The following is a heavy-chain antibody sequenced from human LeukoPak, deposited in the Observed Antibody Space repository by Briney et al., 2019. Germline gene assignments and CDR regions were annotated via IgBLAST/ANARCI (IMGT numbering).Heavy chain of an antibody. D-gene: IGHD3-3*01. V-gene: IGHV3-48*01. CDR1: GFTFSSYA. CDR3: ARTYDFGRGPPGDAFDN. J-gene: IGHJ3*02. Sequence: TGGSLRLSCAASGFTFSSYAMSWVRQAPGKGPEWVSYIDARSGITYYADSVQGRFTLSRDNVRESVFLQMDSLRVDDTAVYYCARTYDFGRGPPGDAFDNWGPGTWVIVSS. CDR2: IDARSGIT.